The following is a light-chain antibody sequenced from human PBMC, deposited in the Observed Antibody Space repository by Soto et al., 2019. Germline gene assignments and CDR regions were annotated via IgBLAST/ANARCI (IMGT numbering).Light chain of an antibody. Sequence: DIQMTQSPSSLSASVGDRVTITCRASQGISNYLAWYQQKPGKVPKLLIYAASTLQSGVPSRFSGSGSGTDFTLAISSLQPEDVATYYYQTYNSAPRTFGQWTKVQIK. CDR3: QTYNSAPRT. CDR1: QGISNY. J-gene: IGKJ1*01. CDR2: AAS. V-gene: IGKV1-27*01.